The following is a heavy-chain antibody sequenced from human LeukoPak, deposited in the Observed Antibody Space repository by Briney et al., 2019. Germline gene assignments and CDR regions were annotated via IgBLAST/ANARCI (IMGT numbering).Heavy chain of an antibody. CDR3: ARNNGMDV. CDR1: GFALSSHW. J-gene: IGHJ6*02. CDR2: VNRDGSET. V-gene: IGHV3-7*03. Sequence: GGSLRLSCAASGFALSSHWMTWVRQVPGRGPEWVANVNRDGSETYYLDSVKGRFTISKDNAKNSLYLQMNSLRAKDTALYHCARNNGMDVWGQGTTVIVSS.